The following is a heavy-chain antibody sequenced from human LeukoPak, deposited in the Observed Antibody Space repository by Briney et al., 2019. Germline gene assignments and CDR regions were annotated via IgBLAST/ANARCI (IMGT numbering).Heavy chain of an antibody. D-gene: IGHD3-9*01. J-gene: IGHJ4*02. CDR3: ARGGDYDILTGYYV. CDR1: GFTFSTYR. CDR2: ITTSSSYI. V-gene: IGHV3-21*01. Sequence: GESLRLSCAASGFTFSTYRMNWVRQAPGKGLEWVSSITTSSSYIYYADSVKGRFTISRDNAKNSLYLQMNSLRAEDTAVYYCARGGDYDILTGYYVWGQGTLVTVSS.